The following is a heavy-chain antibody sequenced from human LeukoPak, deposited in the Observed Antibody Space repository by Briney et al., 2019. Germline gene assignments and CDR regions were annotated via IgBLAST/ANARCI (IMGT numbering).Heavy chain of an antibody. V-gene: IGHV3-20*04. J-gene: IGHJ6*03. CDR3: ARGSVQLWLRDTYYYMDV. Sequence: PGESLRLSCAASGFTFDDYAMNWVRQVPGRWLECVSGINWNGRITEYADSVKDRFTISRQNTKNSLYLYMNNLGGEDTALYFCARGSVQLWLRDTYYYMDVWGKGTTVTVSS. CDR1: GFTFDDYA. D-gene: IGHD5-18*01. CDR2: INWNGRIT.